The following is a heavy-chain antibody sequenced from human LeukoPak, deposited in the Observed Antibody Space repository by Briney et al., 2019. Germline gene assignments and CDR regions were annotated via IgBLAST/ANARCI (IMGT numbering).Heavy chain of an antibody. Sequence: SETLSLTCTVSGGSISSYYWSWIRQPPGKGLAWIGYIYYSGSTNYNPSLKSRDTILVDTSKNQFSLNLSSVTAADTSIYYCARLVAGTKELGYWGQGTLVTVSS. D-gene: IGHD6-19*01. CDR1: GGSISSYY. CDR3: ARLVAGTKELGY. J-gene: IGHJ4*02. CDR2: IYYSGST. V-gene: IGHV4-59*08.